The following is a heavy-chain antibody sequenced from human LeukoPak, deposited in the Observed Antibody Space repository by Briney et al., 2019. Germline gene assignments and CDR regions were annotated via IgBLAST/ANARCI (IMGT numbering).Heavy chain of an antibody. CDR3: ARDAWVLSDFWSGLSLGYYMDV. J-gene: IGHJ6*03. CDR1: GFTFSRYW. D-gene: IGHD3-3*01. Sequence: GGSLRLSCAASGFTFSRYWMSWVRQAPGKGLEWVANIKQDGSEKYYVDSVKGRFTISRDNAKNSLYLQMNSLRAEDTALYYCARDAWVLSDFWSGLSLGYYMDVWGKGTTVTVSS. V-gene: IGHV3-7*03. CDR2: IKQDGSEK.